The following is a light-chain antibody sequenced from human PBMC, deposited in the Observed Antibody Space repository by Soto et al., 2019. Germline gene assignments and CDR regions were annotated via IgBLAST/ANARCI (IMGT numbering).Light chain of an antibody. CDR3: SSYAGSNIVV. J-gene: IGLJ2*01. Sequence: QSALTQPPSASGSPGRSVTISCTGTSSDIGIYNYVSWYQQYPGKTPQLVIYEVTKRPSGVPDRFSGSKSGNTASLTVSGLRTEDEADYYCSSYAGSNIVVFGGGTKLTVL. V-gene: IGLV2-8*01. CDR2: EVT. CDR1: SSDIGIYNY.